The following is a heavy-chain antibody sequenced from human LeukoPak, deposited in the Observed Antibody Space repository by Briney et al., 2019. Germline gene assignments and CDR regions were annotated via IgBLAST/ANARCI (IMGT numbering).Heavy chain of an antibody. Sequence: GGSLRLSCAASGFTVSSNYMSWVRQAPGKGLEWVSVIYSGGSTYYADSVKGRFTISRDNSKNTLYLQMNSLRAEDTAVYYCARCQAGDWFDPWGQGTLVTVSS. CDR2: IYSGGST. V-gene: IGHV3-53*01. CDR1: GFTVSSNY. D-gene: IGHD6-13*01. CDR3: ARCQAGDWFDP. J-gene: IGHJ5*02.